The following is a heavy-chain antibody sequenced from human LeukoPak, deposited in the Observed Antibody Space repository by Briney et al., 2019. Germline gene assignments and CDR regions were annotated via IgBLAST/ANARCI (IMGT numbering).Heavy chain of an antibody. D-gene: IGHD3-22*01. CDR1: GFTFSSYW. J-gene: IGHJ3*02. CDR3: AHYDSSSYHAFDI. V-gene: IGHV3-74*01. CDR2: INSDGSSR. Sequence: GGSLRLSCAASGFTFSSYWMHWVRQAPGKGLVWVSRINSDGSSRSYADSVKGRFTISRDNAKNTLYLQMNSLRAEDTAVYYCAHYDSSSYHAFDIWGQGKMVTVSS.